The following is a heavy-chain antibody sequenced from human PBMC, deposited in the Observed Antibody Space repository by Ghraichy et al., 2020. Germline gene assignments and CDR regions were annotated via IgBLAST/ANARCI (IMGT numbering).Heavy chain of an antibody. CDR3: AKFIVGRNNEYFQN. D-gene: IGHD1-26*01. J-gene: IGHJ1*01. CDR1: GFTFRTHA. Sequence: GESLNISCADSGFTFRTHAMNWVRQAPGKGLEWVSTITDSGGDTWYTDSVRGRFTISRDNSKNTLYLQMNSLRDEDTAVYYCAKFIVGRNNEYFQNWGQGTRVTVAS. CDR2: ITDSGGDT. V-gene: IGHV3-23*01.